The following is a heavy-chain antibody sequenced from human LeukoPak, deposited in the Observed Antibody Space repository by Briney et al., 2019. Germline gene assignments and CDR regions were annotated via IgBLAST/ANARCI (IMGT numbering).Heavy chain of an antibody. J-gene: IGHJ3*02. CDR1: GFTFSSYA. CDR2: ISYDGSNK. CDR3: ARDSVVVAAMGAFDT. D-gene: IGHD2-15*01. V-gene: IGHV3-30*04. Sequence: PGGSLRLSCAASGFTFSSYAMHWVRQAPGKGLEWVAVISYDGSNKYYADSVKGRFTISRDNSKNTLYLQMNSLRAEDTAVYYCARDSVVVAAMGAFDTWGQGTMVTVSS.